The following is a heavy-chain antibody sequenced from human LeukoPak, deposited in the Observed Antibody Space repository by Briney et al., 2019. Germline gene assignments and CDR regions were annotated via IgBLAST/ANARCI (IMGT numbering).Heavy chain of an antibody. Sequence: NTSETLSLTCTVSGGSISSGSYYWSWIRQPAGKGLEWIGRIYTSGSTNYNPSLKSRVTISVDTSKNQFSLKLSSVTAADTAVYYCARGSGVWGSYRYILFDCWGQGTLVTVSS. CDR3: ARGSGVWGSYRYILFDC. CDR2: IYTSGST. J-gene: IGHJ4*02. V-gene: IGHV4-61*02. CDR1: GGSISSGSYY. D-gene: IGHD3-16*02.